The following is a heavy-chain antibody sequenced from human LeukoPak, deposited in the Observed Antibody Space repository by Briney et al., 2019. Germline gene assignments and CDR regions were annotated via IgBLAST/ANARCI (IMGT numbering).Heavy chain of an antibody. CDR2: IYPGDSET. V-gene: IGHV5-51*01. J-gene: IGHJ5*01. Sequence: GESLKNSCKGSGYRFTSYWIGWMRQMPGKGLEWMGIIYPGDSETRYSPSSQGQVTISADKSISTAYLQWNSLKASDTAMYYCARQGIAVAGIDSWGQGTLLTVSS. CDR3: ARQGIAVAGIDS. D-gene: IGHD6-19*01. CDR1: GYRFTSYW.